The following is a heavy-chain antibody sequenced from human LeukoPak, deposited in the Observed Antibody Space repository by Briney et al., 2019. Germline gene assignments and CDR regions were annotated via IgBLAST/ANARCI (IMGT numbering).Heavy chain of an antibody. CDR2: IGGSGSNT. J-gene: IGHJ4*02. CDR3: AKGLNSGTYINFDY. V-gene: IGHV3-23*01. Sequence: GGSLSLSCAASGFTFNSYAMSWVRRAPGKGLEWVSAIGGSGSNTYYADSVKGRFTISRDNSKNTLYLQMNSLRAEDTAVYYCAKGLNSGTYINFDYWGQGTLVTISS. CDR1: GFTFNSYA. D-gene: IGHD1-26*01.